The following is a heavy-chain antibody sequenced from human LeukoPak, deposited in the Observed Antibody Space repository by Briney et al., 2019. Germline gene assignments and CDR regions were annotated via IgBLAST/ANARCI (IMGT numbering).Heavy chain of an antibody. V-gene: IGHV4-39*07. CDR1: GVSISSSNSY. CDR3: ARVTLTTTARAFDI. D-gene: IGHD1-14*01. J-gene: IGHJ3*02. Sequence: SETLSLTCTVSGVSISSSNSYWGWIRQPPGKGLEWIGSIYYSGNTYYNASLKSQVSISIDTSKNQFSLRLTSVTAADTAIYYCARVTLTTTARAFDIWGQGTMVTVSS. CDR2: IYYSGNT.